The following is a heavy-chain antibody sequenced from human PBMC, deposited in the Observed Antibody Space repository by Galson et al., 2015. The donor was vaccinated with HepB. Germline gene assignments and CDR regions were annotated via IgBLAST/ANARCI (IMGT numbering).Heavy chain of an antibody. D-gene: IGHD2-15*01. J-gene: IGHJ6*02. CDR1: GDSVSSNSAA. CDR2: TYFRSKWYN. CDR3: ARVAGTIYYYGMDV. V-gene: IGHV6-1*01. Sequence: CAISGDSVSSNSAAWYRIRQSPSRGLEWLGRTYFRSKWYNDYAESVRSRITISPDTSKNQFSLQLQSVTPEDTAVYYCARVAGTIYYYGMDVWGQGTTVTVSS.